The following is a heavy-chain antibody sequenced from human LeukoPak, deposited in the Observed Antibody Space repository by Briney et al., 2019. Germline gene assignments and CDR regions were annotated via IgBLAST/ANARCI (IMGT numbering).Heavy chain of an antibody. CDR1: GGSIGSGDYY. CDR3: ARKNIADYDAFDI. Sequence: SETLSLTCTVSGGSIGSGDYYWSWIRQPPGKGLEWIGYIYYSGSTYYNPSLKSRVTISVDTSKNQFSLKLSSVTAADTAVYYCARKNIADYDAFDIWGQGTMVTVSS. D-gene: IGHD6-13*01. CDR2: IYYSGST. J-gene: IGHJ3*02. V-gene: IGHV4-30-4*01.